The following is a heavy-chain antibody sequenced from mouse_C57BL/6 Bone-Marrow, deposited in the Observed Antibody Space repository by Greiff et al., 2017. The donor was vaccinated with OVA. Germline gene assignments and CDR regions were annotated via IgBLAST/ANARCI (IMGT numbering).Heavy chain of an antibody. CDR1: GFTFSDFY. Sequence: EVQGVESGGGLVQSGRSLRLSCATSGFTFSDFYMEWVRQAPGKGLEWIAASRNKANDYTTEYSASVKGRFIVSRDTSQSILYLQMNALRAEDTAIYYCARDEDYGSSYGAMDYWGQGTSVTVSS. CDR3: ARDEDYGSSYGAMDY. D-gene: IGHD1-1*01. CDR2: SRNKANDYTT. V-gene: IGHV7-1*01. J-gene: IGHJ4*01.